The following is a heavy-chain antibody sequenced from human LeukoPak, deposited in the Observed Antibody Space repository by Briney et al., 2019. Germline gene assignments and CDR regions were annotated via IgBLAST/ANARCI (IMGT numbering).Heavy chain of an antibody. Sequence: SETLSLTCTVSGGSFSSGSYYWSWLRQPPGTGLEWIGYIYYSGSTNYNPSLKSRVTISVDTSKNQFSLKLSSVTAADTAVYYCARGPKYCYGPPRDYWGQGTLVTVSS. D-gene: IGHD5-18*01. CDR1: GGSFSSGSYY. CDR2: IYYSGST. J-gene: IGHJ4*02. V-gene: IGHV4-61*01. CDR3: ARGPKYCYGPPRDY.